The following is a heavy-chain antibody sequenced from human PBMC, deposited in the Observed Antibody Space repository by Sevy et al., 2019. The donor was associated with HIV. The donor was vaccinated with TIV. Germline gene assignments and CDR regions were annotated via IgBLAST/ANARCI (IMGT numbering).Heavy chain of an antibody. D-gene: IGHD1-26*01. CDR1: GFTFSGSW. J-gene: IGHJ1*01. V-gene: IGHV3-7*01. CDR2: IKQDGSEK. CDR3: ARYLVGN. Sequence: GGSLRLSCAASGFTFSGSWMTWVRQAPGQGLEWVANIKQDGSEKYYVDSVRGRFTISRDNAYNSLYLQMNILRAEDTAVYYCARYLVGNWGQGTLVTVSS.